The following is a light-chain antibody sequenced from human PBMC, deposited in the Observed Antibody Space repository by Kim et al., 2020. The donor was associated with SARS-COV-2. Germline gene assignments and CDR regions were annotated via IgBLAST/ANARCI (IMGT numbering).Light chain of an antibody. CDR3: HQYVGSPWT. CDR2: GAS. J-gene: IGKJ1*01. CDR1: QSVTSNY. V-gene: IGKV3-20*01. Sequence: SPGERATLSCRASQSVTSNYLAWDQHKPGQAPRLLIYGASSRATGIPDRFSGSGSGTDFPLTITRLEPEDFAVYYCHQYVGSPWTFGQGTKVDIK.